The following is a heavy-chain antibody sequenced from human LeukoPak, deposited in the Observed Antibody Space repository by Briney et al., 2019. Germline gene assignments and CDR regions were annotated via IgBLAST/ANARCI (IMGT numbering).Heavy chain of an antibody. Sequence: GGSLRLSCAASGFTFSSYAMSWVRQAPGKGLEWVSAISGSGGSTYYADSVKGRFTISRDNAKNSLYLQMNSLRAEDTAVYYCAREYSGSYYAFDYWGQGTLVTVSS. CDR1: GFTFSSYA. V-gene: IGHV3-23*01. D-gene: IGHD1-26*01. CDR3: AREYSGSYYAFDY. J-gene: IGHJ4*02. CDR2: ISGSGGST.